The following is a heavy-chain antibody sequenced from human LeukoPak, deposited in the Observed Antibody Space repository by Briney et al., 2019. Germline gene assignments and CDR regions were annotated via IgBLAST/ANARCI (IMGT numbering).Heavy chain of an antibody. CDR3: ASNNDYGGDPTNFDY. V-gene: IGHV7-4-1*02. CDR1: GYTFTSYG. Sequence: ASVKVSRKASGYTFTSYGISWVRQAPGQGLEWMGWINTNTGNPTYAQGFTGRFVFSLDTSVSTAYLQISSLKAEDTAVYYCASNNDYGGDPTNFDYWGQGTLVTVSS. CDR2: INTNTGNP. D-gene: IGHD4-23*01. J-gene: IGHJ4*02.